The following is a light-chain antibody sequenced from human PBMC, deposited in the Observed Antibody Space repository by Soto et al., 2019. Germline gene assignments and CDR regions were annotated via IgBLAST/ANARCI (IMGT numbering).Light chain of an antibody. V-gene: IGKV4-1*01. CDR2: WAS. CDR1: QSVLFSSNNKNY. J-gene: IGKJ5*01. Sequence: DIVMTQSPDSLAVSLGERATINCKSSQSVLFSSNNKNYLAWYQQKPGQPPKLLIYWASTRESGVPNRFSGSGSGTDFTLTISSLQAEDVAVYYRQQSYSTPITFGQGTRLEIK. CDR3: QQSYSTPIT.